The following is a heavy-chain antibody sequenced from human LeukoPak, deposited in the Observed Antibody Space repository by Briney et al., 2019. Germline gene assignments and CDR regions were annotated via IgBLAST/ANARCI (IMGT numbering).Heavy chain of an antibody. CDR1: GGSISSSSYY. J-gene: IGHJ3*02. D-gene: IGHD3-10*01. V-gene: IGHV4-39*07. CDR3: ARDKSRTYGSADAFDI. Sequence: PSETLSLTCTVSGGSISSSSYYWGWIRQPPGKGLEWIGRICTSGSTNYNPSLKSRVTMSVDTSKSQFSLKLSSVTAADTAVYYCARDKSRTYGSADAFDIWGQGTMVTVSS. CDR2: ICTSGST.